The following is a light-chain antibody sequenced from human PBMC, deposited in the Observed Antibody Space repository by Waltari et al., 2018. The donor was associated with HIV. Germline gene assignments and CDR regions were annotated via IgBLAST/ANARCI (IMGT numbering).Light chain of an antibody. V-gene: IGLV1-47*01. CDR1: LSTLASHY. CDR3: AVWDDKLGAWL. J-gene: IGLJ3*02. CDR2: RND. Sequence: QSVLSQPPSAPATPGPRVTISCSGGLSTLASHYVYWYQQFSGMAPKLVIFRNDQRPPEVHDRFTGSKSGTSAALIITGLQSEDESDYYCAVWDDKLGAWLFGGGTRVTV.